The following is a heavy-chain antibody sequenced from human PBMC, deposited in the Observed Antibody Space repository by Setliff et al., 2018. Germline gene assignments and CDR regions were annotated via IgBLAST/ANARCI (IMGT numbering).Heavy chain of an antibody. CDR3: ARMSGFLYSDV. Sequence: SETLSLTCTVSGGSISNTYYYWSWIRQPAGQGLEWIGQIYTSWSTNYNPSLKSRVTISVDTSKNQFSLKLSSVTAADTAVYYCARMSGFLYSDVWGKGTTVTVSS. V-gene: IGHV4-61*09. CDR1: GGSISNTYYY. CDR2: IYTSWST. J-gene: IGHJ6*04. D-gene: IGHD3-3*01.